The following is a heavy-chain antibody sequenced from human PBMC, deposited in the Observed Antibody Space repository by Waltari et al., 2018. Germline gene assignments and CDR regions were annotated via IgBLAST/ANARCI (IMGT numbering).Heavy chain of an antibody. CDR3: VKWDYSGSGFSHFYPMDV. CDR1: GFIFSHYR. Sequence: QVQLVESGGGMVQPGRSLRLSCVASGFIFSHYRMPWFRQAPGNGLEWGTFISYDGSNKHDRDAGKGRFTISRDNSKNRLSLQMNSLTAEDTAVYHCVKWDYSGSGFSHFYPMDVWGQGTTVTVS. D-gene: IGHD3-10*01. CDR2: ISYDGSNK. V-gene: IGHV3-30*18. J-gene: IGHJ6*02.